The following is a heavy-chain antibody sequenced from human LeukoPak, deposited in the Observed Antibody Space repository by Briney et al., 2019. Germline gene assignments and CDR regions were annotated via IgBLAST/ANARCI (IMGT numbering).Heavy chain of an antibody. Sequence: GGSLRLSCAASGFTFSDYAIHWVRQAPGKGLEWVAVISYDGNKKYYADSAKGRFAISRDNSKNTLYLQMNSLRAEDTAVYYCAREGYCNDTSCSLDALDIWGRGTMVTVSS. CDR3: AREGYCNDTSCSLDALDI. D-gene: IGHD2-2*01. J-gene: IGHJ3*02. CDR2: ISYDGNKK. CDR1: GFTFSDYA. V-gene: IGHV3-30*09.